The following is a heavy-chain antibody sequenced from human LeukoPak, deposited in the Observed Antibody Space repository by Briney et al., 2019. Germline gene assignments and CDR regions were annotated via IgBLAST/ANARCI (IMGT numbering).Heavy chain of an antibody. CDR1: GFTFDDYA. V-gene: IGHV3-9*01. CDR3: VSLELPTY. CDR2: IGWNSGSI. J-gene: IGHJ4*02. D-gene: IGHD1-7*01. Sequence: GGSLRLSCAASGFTFDDYAMHWVRQAPGKGLEWVSGIGWNSGSIGYADSVKGRFTISRDNAKSSLYLQMNSLRAEDTALYYCVSLELPTYWGQGTLVTVSS.